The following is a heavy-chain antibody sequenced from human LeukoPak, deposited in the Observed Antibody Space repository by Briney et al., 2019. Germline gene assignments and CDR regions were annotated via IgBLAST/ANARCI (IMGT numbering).Heavy chain of an antibody. CDR3: ARGGPSSSWYNWFDP. D-gene: IGHD6-13*01. V-gene: IGHV6-1*01. CDR1: GDSVSSSSAA. J-gene: IGHJ5*02. CDR2: TYYRSKWYN. Sequence: SQTLSLTCAISGDSVSSSSAAWNWIRQSPSRGIEWLGRTYYRSKWYNDYAVSVKSRITINPDTSRNQFSLQLNSVTPEDTAVYYCARGGPSSSWYNWFDPWGQGTLVTVSS.